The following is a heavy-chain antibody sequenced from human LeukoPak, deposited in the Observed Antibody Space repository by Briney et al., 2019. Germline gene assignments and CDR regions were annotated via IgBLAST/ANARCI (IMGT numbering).Heavy chain of an antibody. J-gene: IGHJ3*02. CDR3: ARLPRGAFDI. CDR2: IHYTGST. Sequence: SETLSLTCTVSRGSLNSDYWTWIRRPPGKGLEYIGYIHYTGSTYYNPSLKSRVIISVDTSKNQFSLKVSSVTAADTAVYYCARLPRGAFDIWGQGTMVTVSS. CDR1: RGSLNSDY. D-gene: IGHD5-12*01. V-gene: IGHV4-59*01.